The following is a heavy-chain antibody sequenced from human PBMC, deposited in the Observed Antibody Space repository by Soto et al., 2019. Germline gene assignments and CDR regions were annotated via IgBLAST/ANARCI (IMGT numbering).Heavy chain of an antibody. CDR2: ISSGSITI. J-gene: IGHJ6*02. Sequence: PGGPLRLSCAASGFTFSSYSMNWVRQAPGKGLEWVSYISSGSITIYYADSVKGRFTISRDNAKNSLYLQMNSLRDEDTAVYYCARGGSSSDNGMDVWGQGTTVTVSS. CDR1: GFTFSSYS. V-gene: IGHV3-48*02. D-gene: IGHD6-6*01. CDR3: ARGGSSSDNGMDV.